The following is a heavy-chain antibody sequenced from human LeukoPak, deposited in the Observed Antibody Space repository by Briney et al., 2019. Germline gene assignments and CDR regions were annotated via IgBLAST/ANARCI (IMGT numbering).Heavy chain of an antibody. V-gene: IGHV4-4*02. D-gene: IGHD2-2*01. Sequence: PSETLSLTCAVSGGSISSSNWWSWVRQPPGKGLEWIGEIYHSGSTNYNPSLKSRVTISVDKSKNQFSLKLSSVTAADTAVYHCARAPGGYCSSTSCSPFDYWGQGTLVTVSS. J-gene: IGHJ4*02. CDR2: IYHSGST. CDR1: GGSISSSNW. CDR3: ARAPGGYCSSTSCSPFDY.